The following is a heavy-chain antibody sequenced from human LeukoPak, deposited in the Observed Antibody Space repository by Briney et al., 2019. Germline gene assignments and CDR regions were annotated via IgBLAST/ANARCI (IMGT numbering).Heavy chain of an antibody. CDR3: TRDDDSSGYFDY. J-gene: IGHJ4*02. D-gene: IGHD3-22*01. CDR1: GYSFTSYW. V-gene: IGHV5-51*01. CDR2: VYPGDSDT. Sequence: GESLKISCKGPGYSFTSYWIGWVRQMPGKGLEWMGIVYPGDSDTRYSPSFQGQVTISVDKSINTAYLHWSSLKASDIAMYYCTRDDDSSGYFDYWGQGTLVTVSS.